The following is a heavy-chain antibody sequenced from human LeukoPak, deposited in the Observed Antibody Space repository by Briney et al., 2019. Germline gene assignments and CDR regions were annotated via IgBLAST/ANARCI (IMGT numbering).Heavy chain of an antibody. CDR2: ISYDGSNK. J-gene: IGHJ4*02. V-gene: IGHV3-30-3*01. CDR3: AREEDYDSSGYSVNYFDY. D-gene: IGHD3-22*01. CDR1: GFTFSSYA. Sequence: GGSLRLSCAASGFTFSSYAMRWVRQAPGKGLEWVAVISYDGSNKYYADSVKGRFTISRDNSKNTLYLQMNSLRAEDTAVYYCAREEDYDSSGYSVNYFDYWGQGTLVTVSS.